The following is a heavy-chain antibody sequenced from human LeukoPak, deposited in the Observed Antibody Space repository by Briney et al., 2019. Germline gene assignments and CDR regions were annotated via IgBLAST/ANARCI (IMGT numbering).Heavy chain of an antibody. V-gene: IGHV4-31*03. Sequence: NPSETLSLTCTVSGGSISSGDYYWSWIRQHPGKGLEWIGYIYYSGSTYYNPSLKSRVTISLDTSKNQFSLKLSSVTAADTAVYCCARDQEDSGTDYWGQGTLVTVSS. D-gene: IGHD3-10*01. CDR3: ARDQEDSGTDY. CDR2: IYYSGST. CDR1: GGSISSGDYY. J-gene: IGHJ4*02.